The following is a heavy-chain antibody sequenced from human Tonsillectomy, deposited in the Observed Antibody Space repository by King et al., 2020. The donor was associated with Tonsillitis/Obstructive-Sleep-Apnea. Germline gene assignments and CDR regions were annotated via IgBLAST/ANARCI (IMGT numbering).Heavy chain of an antibody. J-gene: IGHJ6*02. Sequence: VQLVESGAEVKKPGASVKVSCKASGYTFTAYYMHWVRQAPGQGLEGMGWINPNSGGANYAQQFQGRVTMTRDTSISTAYMELGGLRSDDTAVYYCASSDDVTRPNGGPYYYDRDARGQGTTVTVSS. CDR3: ASSDDVTRPNGGPYYYDRDA. CDR1: GYTFTAYY. CDR2: INPNSGGA. V-gene: IGHV1-2*02. D-gene: IGHD3-16*01.